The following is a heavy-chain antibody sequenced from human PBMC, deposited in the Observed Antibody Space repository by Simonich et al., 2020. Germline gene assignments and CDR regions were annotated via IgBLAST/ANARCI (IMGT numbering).Heavy chain of an antibody. CDR1: GYTFTGYY. J-gene: IGHJ6*03. CDR2: INPNSGCT. Sequence: QVQLVQSGAEVKKPGASVKVSCKASGYTFTGYYMHWVRQAPGQGLEWMEWINPNSGCTNDAQKFQGRVTMTRDTSISTAYMELSRLRSDDTAVYYCARGALTGDYYYMDVWGKGTTVTVSS. CDR3: ARGALTGDYYYMDV. D-gene: IGHD7-27*01. V-gene: IGHV1-2*02.